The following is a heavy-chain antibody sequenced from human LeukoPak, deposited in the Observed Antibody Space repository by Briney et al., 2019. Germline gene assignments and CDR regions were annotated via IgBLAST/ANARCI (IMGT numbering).Heavy chain of an antibody. CDR3: VKDDFIVGAIYYYGMDV. CDR1: GFAFSGYA. V-gene: IGHV3-30*14. CDR2: ISYDGSNR. Sequence: GTSLRLSCAASGFAFSGYAMHWVRQAPGRGLEWVTVISYDGSNRYYADSVKGRFTISRDNSKNTLYLQMSSLRAEDTAVYYCVKDDFIVGAIYYYGMDVWGQGTTVTVSS. D-gene: IGHD1-26*01. J-gene: IGHJ6*02.